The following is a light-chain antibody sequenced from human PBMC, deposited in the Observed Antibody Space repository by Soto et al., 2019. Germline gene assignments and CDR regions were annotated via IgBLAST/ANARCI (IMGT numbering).Light chain of an antibody. CDR2: DVN. J-gene: IGLJ1*01. CDR1: SSDVGGYNY. Sequence: QSALTQPRSVSGSLGQSVTFSCTGSSSDVGGYNYVSWYQQHPGKAPKLIIYDVNERPSGVPDRFSGSKSGNTASLTISGLLAEDEADYYCCSYAGGYTLYVFGAGTKVTVL. CDR3: CSYAGGYTLYV. V-gene: IGLV2-11*01.